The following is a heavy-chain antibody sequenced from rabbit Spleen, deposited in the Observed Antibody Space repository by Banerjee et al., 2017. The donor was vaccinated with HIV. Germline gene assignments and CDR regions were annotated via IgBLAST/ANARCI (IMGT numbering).Heavy chain of an antibody. CDR3: ARAGAGDGWAFAL. CDR2: IYVVGSSGST. Sequence: QSLEESGGDLVKPGTSLTLTCKASGFSFSGSLYACWVRQAPGKGLEWIACIYVVGSSGSTFYASWAKGRFTISKTSSTTVTLQMTGLTAADTASYFCARAGAGDGWAFALWGPGTLVTVS. V-gene: IGHV1S40*01. D-gene: IGHD4-2*01. J-gene: IGHJ4*01. CDR1: GFSFSGSLY.